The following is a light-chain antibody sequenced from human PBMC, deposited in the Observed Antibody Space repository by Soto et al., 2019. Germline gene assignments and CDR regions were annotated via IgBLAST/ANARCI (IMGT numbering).Light chain of an antibody. J-gene: IGKJ1*01. V-gene: IGKV1-6*01. CDR1: QGIRNE. Sequence: AIQMTQSPSSLSASVGDRVTITCRASQGIRNELGWFQQKPGKAPKLLIYAASSLQSGVPSRFSGSGSSTDFTLTISSLQPEDSATYYCLQDNNFPWTFGQGTNVEIK. CDR2: AAS. CDR3: LQDNNFPWT.